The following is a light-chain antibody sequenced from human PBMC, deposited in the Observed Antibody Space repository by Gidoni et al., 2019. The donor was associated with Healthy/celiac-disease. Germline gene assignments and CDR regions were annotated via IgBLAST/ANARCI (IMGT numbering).Light chain of an antibody. J-gene: IGKJ2*01. CDR3: QQRSNWPPVT. CDR2: DAA. Sequence: EIVLTQSPATLSLSPGERATLSCRASQSVSSYLACYQQKPGKAPRILIYDAANRATGIPARFGGSGSGTDFTLTISSLEPEDFAVYYCQQRSNWPPVTFGQGTKLGIK. CDR1: QSVSSY. V-gene: IGKV3-11*01.